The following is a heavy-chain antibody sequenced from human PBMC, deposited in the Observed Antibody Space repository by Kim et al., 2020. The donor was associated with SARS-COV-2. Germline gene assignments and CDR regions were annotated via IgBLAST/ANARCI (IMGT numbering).Heavy chain of an antibody. Sequence: SPHLRGRITISLDKSKNQVSLTLTTVTAVDTAIYYCARHKMSTNAFDIWGQGTTVTVSS. CDR3: ARHKMSTNAFDI. D-gene: IGHD1-1*01. J-gene: IGHJ3*02. V-gene: IGHV4-4*02.